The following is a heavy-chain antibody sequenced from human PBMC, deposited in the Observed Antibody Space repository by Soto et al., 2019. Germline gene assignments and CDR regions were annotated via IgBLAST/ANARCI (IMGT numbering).Heavy chain of an antibody. CDR2: IYPGDSDT. Sequence: GESGKISCXGSGYNFAVYWIGWVRQMPGKGLEWMGMIYPGDSDTRYSPSFQGQVTISVDKSISTAYLQWSSLKASDTAMYYCARGWKVAGDAFDIWGQGTMVTVSS. D-gene: IGHD1-1*01. V-gene: IGHV5-51*01. CDR3: ARGWKVAGDAFDI. J-gene: IGHJ3*02. CDR1: GYNFAVYW.